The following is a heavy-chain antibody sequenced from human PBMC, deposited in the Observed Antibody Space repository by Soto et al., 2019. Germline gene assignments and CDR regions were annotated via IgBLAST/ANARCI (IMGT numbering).Heavy chain of an antibody. Sequence: ASVKVSCKASGYTFTSYAMHWVRQAPGQRLEWMGWINAGNGNAKYSQKFQGRVTITRDTSASTAYMELSSLRSEDTAVYYCARGPTWLRYYYYGMDVWGQGTTVTVSS. V-gene: IGHV1-3*01. CDR1: GYTFTSYA. CDR3: ARGPTWLRYYYYGMDV. CDR2: INAGNGNA. J-gene: IGHJ6*02. D-gene: IGHD5-18*01.